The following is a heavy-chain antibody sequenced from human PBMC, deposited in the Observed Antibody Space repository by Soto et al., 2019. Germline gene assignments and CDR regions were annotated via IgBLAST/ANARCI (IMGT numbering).Heavy chain of an antibody. CDR2: IKGDGSSA. J-gene: IGHJ4*02. V-gene: IGHV3-74*01. Sequence: EVQLVESGGGLVQPGGSLRLSCAASGFTFSSYWIHWVRQVPGKGLVWVSRIKGDGSSASYAAAVKGRFTISRDNAKNTLYLQMNSLRAEDTAVFYCARGAFGAYYFDHWGQGTPVTVSS. CDR3: ARGAFGAYYFDH. CDR1: GFTFSSYW. D-gene: IGHD3-3*01.